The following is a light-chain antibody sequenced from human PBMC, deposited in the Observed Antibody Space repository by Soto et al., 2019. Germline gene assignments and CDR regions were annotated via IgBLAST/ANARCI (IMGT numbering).Light chain of an antibody. Sequence: DTQMTQSPSAMSASVGDRVTITCRASQGISDRLVWFQQKPGKVAKRLIYGASSLQSGVPSRFSGSGSGTEFTLTISSLQPEDFATYYCLQHNTYPWTFGQGTKVEIK. J-gene: IGKJ1*01. CDR1: QGISDR. CDR3: LQHNTYPWT. CDR2: GAS. V-gene: IGKV1-17*03.